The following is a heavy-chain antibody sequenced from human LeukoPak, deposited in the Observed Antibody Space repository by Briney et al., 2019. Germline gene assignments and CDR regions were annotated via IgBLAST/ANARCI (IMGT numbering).Heavy chain of an antibody. CDR1: GYTFTGYY. Sequence: ASVKVSCKASGYTFTGYYMHWVRQAPGQGLEWMGWINPNSGGTNYAQKFQGWVTMTRDTSISTAYIELSRLRSDDTAVYYCARDLGYCSGGSCYWGYYFDYWGQGTLVTVSS. J-gene: IGHJ4*02. D-gene: IGHD2-15*01. V-gene: IGHV1-2*04. CDR2: INPNSGGT. CDR3: ARDLGYCSGGSCYWGYYFDY.